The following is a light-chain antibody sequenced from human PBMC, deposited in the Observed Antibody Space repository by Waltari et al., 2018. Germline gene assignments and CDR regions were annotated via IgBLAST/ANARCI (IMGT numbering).Light chain of an antibody. Sequence: DIQLTQSPSLLSASVGDRVTLTCRASQGINTYLVWYQQKPGKAPHLLVSATSTLQRGVPSRFSGSGSGTEFTLTISSLQPDDFATYYCQQYNTYSGTFGQGTKVEIK. CDR1: QGINTY. CDR2: ATS. J-gene: IGKJ1*01. V-gene: IGKV1-9*01. CDR3: QQYNTYSGT.